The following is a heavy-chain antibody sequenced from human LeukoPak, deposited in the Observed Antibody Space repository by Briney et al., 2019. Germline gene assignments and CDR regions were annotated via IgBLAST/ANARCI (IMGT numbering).Heavy chain of an antibody. D-gene: IGHD6-19*01. CDR3: ARDKVNGWIHAFDI. J-gene: IGHJ3*02. CDR1: GYTFTIYG. CDR2: ISAYNGNT. V-gene: IGHV1-18*01. Sequence: ASVTVSFKASGYTFTIYGISWVRQAPGQGGEWMGWISAYNGNTHSAQKLQDRVTITTATSTSTAYMELRSLRSDDTAVYYCARDKVNGWIHAFDIWGQGTMVTVSS.